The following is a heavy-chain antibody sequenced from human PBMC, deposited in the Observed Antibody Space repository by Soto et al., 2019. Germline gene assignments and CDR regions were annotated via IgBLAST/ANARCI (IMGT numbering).Heavy chain of an antibody. CDR3: ARDGFGPFYYYYMDV. CDR2: INSDGSST. Sequence: EVQLVESGGGLVQPGGSLRLSCAASGFTFSSYWMHWVRQAPGKGLVWVSRINSDGSSTSYADSVKGRFTISRDNAKNTLYLQMNSLRAEDTAVYYCARDGFGPFYYYYMDVWGKGTTVTVSS. J-gene: IGHJ6*03. CDR1: GFTFSSYW. D-gene: IGHD3-3*01. V-gene: IGHV3-74*01.